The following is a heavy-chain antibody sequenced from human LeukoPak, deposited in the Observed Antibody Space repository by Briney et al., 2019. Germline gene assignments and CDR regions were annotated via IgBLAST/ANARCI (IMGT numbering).Heavy chain of an antibody. V-gene: IGHV3-66*01. CDR1: GFTFSDFY. D-gene: IGHD1-26*01. Sequence: GGSLRLSCAASGFTFSDFYMSWIRQAPGKGLEWVSVIYSGGSTYYADSVKGRFTISRDNSKNTLYLQMNSLRAEDTAVYYCARAPLVGATSAGYWGQGTLVTVSS. CDR3: ARAPLVGATSAGY. CDR2: IYSGGST. J-gene: IGHJ4*02.